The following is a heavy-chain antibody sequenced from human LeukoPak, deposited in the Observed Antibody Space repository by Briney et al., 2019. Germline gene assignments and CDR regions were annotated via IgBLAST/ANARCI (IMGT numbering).Heavy chain of an antibody. J-gene: IGHJ2*01. V-gene: IGHV4-59*08. CDR2: IHYSGQT. D-gene: IGHD2-8*01. Sequence: SETLSLTCTVSGGSISNYFWSWIRQPPGQGLEWIGYIHYSGQTNYSPSLKSRVTFSVDTSNNPFSLKLSSVTAADTAVYYCARYHCPNGVCDGFDIWGRGTLVTVSS. CDR3: ARYHCPNGVCDGFDI. CDR1: GGSISNYF.